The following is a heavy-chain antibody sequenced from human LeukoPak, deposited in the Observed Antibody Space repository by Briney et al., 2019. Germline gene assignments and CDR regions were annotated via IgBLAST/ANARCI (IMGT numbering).Heavy chain of an antibody. Sequence: SQTLSLTCTVSGGSISSGSYYWSWIRQPAGKGLEWIGSIYHSGSTYYNPSLKSRVTISVDTSKNQFSLRLSSVTAADTAVYYCARDLLGVVGAPDYWGQGTLVTVSS. CDR1: GGSISSGSYY. J-gene: IGHJ4*02. D-gene: IGHD1-26*01. CDR3: ARDLLGVVGAPDY. V-gene: IGHV4-61*02. CDR2: IYHSGST.